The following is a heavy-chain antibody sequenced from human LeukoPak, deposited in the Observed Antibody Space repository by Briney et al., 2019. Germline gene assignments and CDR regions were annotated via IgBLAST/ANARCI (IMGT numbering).Heavy chain of an antibody. Sequence: LSPTCSVSGDSISISDCCWARLRQLAGKGLEWFGMMQLDDKVSANRIASYNPSLKGRATISAEKTQNQLSLKVKYVAAADAASYYCAALTVTGVAGRGWFDAWGQGTLVIVSS. CDR2: MQLDDKVSANRIA. CDR3: AALTVTGVAGRGWFDA. V-gene: IGHV4-39*01. J-gene: IGHJ5*02. D-gene: IGHD3-3*01. CDR1: GDSISISDCC.